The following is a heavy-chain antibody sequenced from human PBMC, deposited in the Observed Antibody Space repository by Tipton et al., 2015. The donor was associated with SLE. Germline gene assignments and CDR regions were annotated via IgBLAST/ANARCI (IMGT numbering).Heavy chain of an antibody. CDR1: GGSISSGGYY. J-gene: IGHJ4*02. CDR3: ARAGLTGTDY. V-gene: IGHV4-39*07. Sequence: TLSLTCTVSGGSISSGGYYWSWIRQPPGKGLEWIGEINHSGSTNYNPSLKSRVTISVDTSKNQFSLKLSSVTAADTAVYYCARAGLTGTDYWGQGTLVTVSS. D-gene: IGHD7-27*01. CDR2: INHSGST.